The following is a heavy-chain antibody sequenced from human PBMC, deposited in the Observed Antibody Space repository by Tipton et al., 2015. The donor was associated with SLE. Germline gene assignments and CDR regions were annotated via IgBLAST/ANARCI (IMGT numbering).Heavy chain of an antibody. D-gene: IGHD5-12*01. CDR2: ISGSGGST. CDR1: GFTFSSYA. CDR3: ANGGGGYSASGAAY. V-gene: IGHV3-23*01. J-gene: IGHJ4*02. Sequence: SLRLSCAASGFTFSSYAMSWVRQAPGKGLEWVSAISGSGGSTYYADSAKGRFTISRDNTKNTLYMQMNSLRAEDTAVYCCANGGGGYSASGAAYWGQGTLVTVSS.